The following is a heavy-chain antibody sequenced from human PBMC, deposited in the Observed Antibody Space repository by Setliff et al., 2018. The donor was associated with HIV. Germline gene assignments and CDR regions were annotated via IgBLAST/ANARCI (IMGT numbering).Heavy chain of an antibody. CDR2: ISTYNADT. D-gene: IGHD3-10*01. CDR3: AREVKAPTEYYYYYMDV. V-gene: IGHV1-18*01. Sequence: GASVKVSCKASGYTFTSYGISWARQAPGQGLEWMGWISTYNADTNYAQNLQGRVTMTTDKATSTAYMELRSLRSDETAVYYCAREVKAPTEYYYYYMDVWGKGTTVTVSS. CDR1: GYTFTSYG. J-gene: IGHJ6*03.